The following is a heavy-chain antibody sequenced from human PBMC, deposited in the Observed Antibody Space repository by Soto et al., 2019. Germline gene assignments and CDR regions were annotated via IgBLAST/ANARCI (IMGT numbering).Heavy chain of an antibody. CDR1: GFTFSNYA. CDR2: ISGSGST. V-gene: IGHV3-23*01. J-gene: IGHJ6*02. CDR3: ARSGGTTSLDYYGMDV. D-gene: IGHD1-7*01. Sequence: LRLSCAASGFTFSNYAMIWVRQAPGKGPEWVSGISGSGSTYYADSVKGRFTISRDNSKNTLYLQMNSLRAEDTAVYYCARSGGTTSLDYYGMDVWGQGTTVTVSS.